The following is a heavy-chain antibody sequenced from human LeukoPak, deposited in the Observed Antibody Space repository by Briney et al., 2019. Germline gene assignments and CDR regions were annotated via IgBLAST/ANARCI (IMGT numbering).Heavy chain of an antibody. CDR2: ISYDGSNK. D-gene: IGHD2-2*01. Sequence: PGRSLRLSCAASGFTFSSYAIHWVRQAPGKGLEWVAVISYDGSNKYYADSVKGRFTISRDNSKNTLYLQMNSLRAEDTAVYYCASSVVPAAPFDYWGQGTLVTVSS. CDR1: GFTFSSYA. J-gene: IGHJ4*02. CDR3: ASSVVPAAPFDY. V-gene: IGHV3-30-3*01.